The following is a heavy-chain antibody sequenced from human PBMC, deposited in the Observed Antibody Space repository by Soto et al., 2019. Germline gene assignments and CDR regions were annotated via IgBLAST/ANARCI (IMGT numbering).Heavy chain of an antibody. Sequence: ASVKVSCKASGYTFTSYAMHWVRQAPGQRLEWMGWINAGNGNTKYSQKFQGRVTITRDTSASTAYMELSSLRSEETAVYYCPSLVECSRGSCYRVYYWGQGTLVTASS. CDR3: PSLVECSRGSCYRVYY. D-gene: IGHD2-15*01. V-gene: IGHV1-3*01. CDR2: INAGNGNT. J-gene: IGHJ4*02. CDR1: GYTFTSYA.